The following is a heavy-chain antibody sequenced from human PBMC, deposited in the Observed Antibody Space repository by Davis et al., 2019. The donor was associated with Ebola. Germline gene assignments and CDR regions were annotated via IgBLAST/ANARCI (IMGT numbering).Heavy chain of an antibody. CDR2: IHPQSGGT. D-gene: IGHD4-23*01. Sequence: ASVKVSCKASGYTFTAYYMHWVRQAPGQGLEWMGYIHPQSGGTHYAQKFRARVTMTRDTSVTTMFLELRSLTSDDSAMYFCARASHGGTYYFDFWGQGTQVTVSP. CDR3: ARASHGGTYYFDF. CDR1: GYTFTAYY. V-gene: IGHV1-2*02. J-gene: IGHJ4*02.